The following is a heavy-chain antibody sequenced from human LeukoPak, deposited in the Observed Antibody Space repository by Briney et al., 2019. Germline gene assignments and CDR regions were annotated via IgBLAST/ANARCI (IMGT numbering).Heavy chain of an antibody. CDR1: GYTFTSYD. CDR3: ARNAIYCSGGSCDYYYYYMDV. Sequence: ASVRVSCKASGYTFTSYDINWVRQAPGQGLEWMGWMNPNSGNTDYAQTFKGRATMTRNTSISTAYMELSSLRSDDTAVYYCARNAIYCSGGSCDYYYYYMDVWSKGTTVTVSS. J-gene: IGHJ6*03. D-gene: IGHD2-15*01. CDR2: MNPNSGNT. V-gene: IGHV1-8*01.